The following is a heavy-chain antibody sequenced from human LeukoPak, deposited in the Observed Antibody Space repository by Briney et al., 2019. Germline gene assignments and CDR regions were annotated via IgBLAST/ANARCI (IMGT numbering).Heavy chain of an antibody. Sequence: GGSLRPSCAASGLTFSSYWMSWVRQAPGKGLEWVANIKQDGSEKYYVDSVKGRFTISRDNAKNSLYLQMNSLRAEDTAVYYCARDRESLDYVWGSYRFFDYWGQGTLVTVSS. V-gene: IGHV3-7*03. J-gene: IGHJ4*02. D-gene: IGHD3-16*02. CDR2: IKQDGSEK. CDR1: GLTFSSYW. CDR3: ARDRESLDYVWGSYRFFDY.